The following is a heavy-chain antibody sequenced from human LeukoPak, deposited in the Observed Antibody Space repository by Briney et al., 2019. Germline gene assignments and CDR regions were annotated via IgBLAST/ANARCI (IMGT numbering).Heavy chain of an antibody. Sequence: SVKVSCKASEGTFSSYAISWVRQGPGQGLEWMGGIIPIFGTANYAQKFQGRVTITADESTSTAYMELSSLRSEDTAVYYCARDYYYYDSSGYDPLGAFDIWGQGTMVTVSS. D-gene: IGHD3-22*01. J-gene: IGHJ3*02. CDR2: IIPIFGTA. CDR1: EGTFSSYA. V-gene: IGHV1-69*13. CDR3: ARDYYYYDSSGYDPLGAFDI.